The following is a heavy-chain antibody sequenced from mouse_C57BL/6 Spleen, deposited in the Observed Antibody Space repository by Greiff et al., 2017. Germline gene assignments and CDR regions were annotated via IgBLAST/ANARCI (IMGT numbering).Heavy chain of an antibody. V-gene: IGHV14-4*01. CDR3: TNDYYGSSYGY. Sequence: VQLQQSGAELVRPGASVKLSCTASGFNITDDYMHWVKQRPEQGLEWIGWIDPENGDTEYASKFQGKATITADTSSNTAYLQLSSLTSEDTAVYYCTNDYYGSSYGYWGQGTTLTVSS. J-gene: IGHJ2*01. D-gene: IGHD1-1*01. CDR2: IDPENGDT. CDR1: GFNITDDY.